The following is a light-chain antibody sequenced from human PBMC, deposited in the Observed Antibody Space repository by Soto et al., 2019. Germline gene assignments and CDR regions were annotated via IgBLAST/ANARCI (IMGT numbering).Light chain of an antibody. CDR1: QTISSK. J-gene: IGKJ1*01. V-gene: IGKV1-39*01. Sequence: DIQMTQSPSSLSASVGDRVTITCRASQTISSKLNWYQQKPGKVPKLLIYDASSLQSGVPSRFSGSGSGTDFTLTISSLQPEDFATYYCQQSYRSPPTFGQGTKVDIK. CDR2: DAS. CDR3: QQSYRSPPT.